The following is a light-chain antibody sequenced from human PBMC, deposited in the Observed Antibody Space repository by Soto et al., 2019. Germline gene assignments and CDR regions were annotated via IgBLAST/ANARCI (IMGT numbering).Light chain of an antibody. Sequence: DIQMTQSPSTLSASVGDRVTITCRASQSIRSWLAWYQQKPGKAPKLLIHKASSVESGVPSRFSGSASGTEFTLTISSLQTDDFATYYCQQYNSYSGTFGQGTKVEIK. CDR2: KAS. CDR1: QSIRSW. J-gene: IGKJ2*02. V-gene: IGKV1-5*03. CDR3: QQYNSYSGT.